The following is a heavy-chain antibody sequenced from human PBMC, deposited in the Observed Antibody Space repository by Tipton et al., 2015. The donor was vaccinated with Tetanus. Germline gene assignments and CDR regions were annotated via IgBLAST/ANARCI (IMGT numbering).Heavy chain of an antibody. CDR1: GFTFSHFA. V-gene: IGHV3-23*01. CDR3: ARGEYYEILTTGSYRNRYNGLDV. D-gene: IGHD3-9*01. J-gene: IGHJ6*02. Sequence: SLRLSCVASGFTFSHFAVSWVRRAPGRGLEWVSSLSHDGGNIYYADFARGRFTISRDNSKDTVFLQMNSLRAEDTAVYYCARGEYYEILTTGSYRNRYNGLDVWGQGTTVTVSS. CDR2: LSHDGGNI.